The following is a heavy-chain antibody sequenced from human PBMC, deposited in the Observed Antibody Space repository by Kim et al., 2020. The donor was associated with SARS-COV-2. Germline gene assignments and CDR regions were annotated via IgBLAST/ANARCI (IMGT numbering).Heavy chain of an antibody. CDR1: GYTLTELS. CDR3: ATDRDNWNDGAFDI. J-gene: IGHJ3*02. CDR2: FDPEDGET. Sequence: ASVNVSCKVSGYTLTELSMHWVRQAPGKGLEWMGGFDPEDGETIYAQKFQGRVTMTEDTSTDTAYMELSSLRSEDTAVYYCATDRDNWNDGAFDIWGQGTMVTVSS. D-gene: IGHD1-1*01. V-gene: IGHV1-24*01.